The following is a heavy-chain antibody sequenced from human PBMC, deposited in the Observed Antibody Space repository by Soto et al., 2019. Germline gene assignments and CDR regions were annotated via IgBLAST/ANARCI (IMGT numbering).Heavy chain of an antibody. D-gene: IGHD3-22*01. V-gene: IGHV3-72*01. CDR2: TRNKANSYTT. Sequence: GGSLRLSCAASGFTLSDHYMDWVRQAPGKGLEWVGRTRNKANSYTTEYAASVKGRFTISRDDSKNSLYLQMNSLKTEDTAVYFCARARYFNSRDWAFDYWGQGTLVTVSS. J-gene: IGHJ4*02. CDR3: ARARYFNSRDWAFDY. CDR1: GFTLSDHY.